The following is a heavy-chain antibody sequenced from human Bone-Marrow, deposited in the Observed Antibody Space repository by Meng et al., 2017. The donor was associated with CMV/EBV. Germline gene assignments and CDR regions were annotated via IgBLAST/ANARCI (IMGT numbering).Heavy chain of an antibody. D-gene: IGHD2-2*01. Sequence: SETLSLTCTVSGGSISSYYWSWIRQPPGKGLEWIGYIYYSGSTNYNPSLKSRVTISVDTSKNQFSLKLSSVTAADTAVYYCARDRGEQLLQGSWFAPWGPGNLVNFAS. J-gene: IGHJ5*02. V-gene: IGHV4-59*01. CDR1: GGSISSYY. CDR3: ARDRGEQLLQGSWFAP. CDR2: IYYSGST.